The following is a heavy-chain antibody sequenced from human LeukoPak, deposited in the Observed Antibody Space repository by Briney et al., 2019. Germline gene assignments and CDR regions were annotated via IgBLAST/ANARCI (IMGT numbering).Heavy chain of an antibody. D-gene: IGHD2-2*01. Sequence: SETLSLTCTVSGSSISSHYWSWIRQPPGKGLEWIGYIYYSGSTNYNPSLKSRVTISVDTSKNQFSLKLSSVTAADTAVYYCARGAYCSSTSCYFPLDYWGQGTLVTVSS. CDR2: IYYSGST. J-gene: IGHJ4*02. V-gene: IGHV4-59*11. CDR1: GSSISSHY. CDR3: ARGAYCSSTSCYFPLDY.